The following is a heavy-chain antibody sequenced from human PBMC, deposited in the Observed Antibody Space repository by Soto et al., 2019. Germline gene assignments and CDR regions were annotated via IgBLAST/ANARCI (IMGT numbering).Heavy chain of an antibody. V-gene: IGHV1-8*01. J-gene: IGHJ6*02. D-gene: IGHD3-3*01. Sequence: ASVKVSCKTSGYTFSSFHINWVRQAPGQGLEWMGRMNPDNGDTVYARKFQGRVTMTRDTSISTAHMELSSLRSEDTAMYYCARTSLSEGDLGVVNVHFYYAMDVWGQGTTVTVSS. CDR2: MNPDNGDT. CDR3: ARTSLSEGDLGVVNVHFYYAMDV. CDR1: GYTFSSFH.